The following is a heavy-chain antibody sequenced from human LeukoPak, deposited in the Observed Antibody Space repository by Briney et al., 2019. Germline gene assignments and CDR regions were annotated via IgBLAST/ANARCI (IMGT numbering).Heavy chain of an antibody. D-gene: IGHD4-23*01. CDR2: INPNSGGT. CDR3: ARTRPTVEGWGFDY. J-gene: IGHJ4*02. V-gene: IGHV1-2*02. Sequence: ASVKVSCKASGYTFTGYYMHWVRQAPGQGLEWMGWINPNSGGTNYAQKLQGRVIMTTDTSTSTAYMELRSLRSDDSAVYYCARTRPTVEGWGFDYWGQGTLVTVSS. CDR1: GYTFTGYY.